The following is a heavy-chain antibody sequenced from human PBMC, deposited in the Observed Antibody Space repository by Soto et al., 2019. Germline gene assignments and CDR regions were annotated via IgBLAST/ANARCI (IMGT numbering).Heavy chain of an antibody. CDR2: IYPGDSDT. Sequence: EVQLVQSGAEVKKPGEALQISCKGSGYSFTSYWIGWLRQMPGKGLEWMGIIYPGDSDTRYSPSFQGQVTISADKSISTAYLQWSSLKASDTAMYYCARLRYYGSGSYNWFDPWGQGTLVTVSS. V-gene: IGHV5-51*01. D-gene: IGHD3-10*01. CDR3: ARLRYYGSGSYNWFDP. CDR1: GYSFTSYW. J-gene: IGHJ5*02.